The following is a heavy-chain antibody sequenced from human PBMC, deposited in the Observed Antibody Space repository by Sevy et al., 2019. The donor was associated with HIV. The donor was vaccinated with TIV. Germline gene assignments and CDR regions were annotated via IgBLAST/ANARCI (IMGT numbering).Heavy chain of an antibody. CDR2: IYPGNSDT. CDR3: ARQRDYYDSSGYTISEIDY. CDR1: GYNFPSYW. Sequence: GESLKISCKGSGYNFPSYWIGWVRQMPGKGLEWMGIIYPGNSDTRYSPSFQGQVTISADKSISTAYLQWSSPKASDTAMYYCARQRDYYDSSGYTISEIDYWGQGTLVTVSS. V-gene: IGHV5-51*01. J-gene: IGHJ4*02. D-gene: IGHD3-22*01.